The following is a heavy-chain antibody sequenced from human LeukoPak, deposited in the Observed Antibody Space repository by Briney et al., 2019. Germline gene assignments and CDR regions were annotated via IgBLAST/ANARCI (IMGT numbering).Heavy chain of an antibody. Sequence: GGSLRLSCAASGFTVSSNYMSWVRQAPGKGLEWVSVIYSGGSTYYADSVKGRFTISRDNSKNTLYLQMNSLRAEDTAVYYCAKALLEYSSSSELGYWGQGTLVTVSS. J-gene: IGHJ4*02. CDR2: IYSGGST. D-gene: IGHD6-6*01. CDR3: AKALLEYSSSSELGY. V-gene: IGHV3-53*01. CDR1: GFTVSSNY.